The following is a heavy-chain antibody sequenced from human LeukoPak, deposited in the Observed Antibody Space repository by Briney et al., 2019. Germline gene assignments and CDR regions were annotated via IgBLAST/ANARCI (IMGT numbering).Heavy chain of an antibody. CDR3: ARDSYCSGGSCLPFFDY. D-gene: IGHD2-15*01. Sequence: PGGSLRLSCAASGFTFNNYAMSWVRQAPGKGLEWVSTITGSGGSTYYADSVKGRFTISRDNSNNTLYLQMNSLRAEDTAVYYCARDSYCSGGSCLPFFDYWGQGTLVTVSS. V-gene: IGHV3-23*01. CDR1: GFTFNNYA. J-gene: IGHJ4*02. CDR2: ITGSGGST.